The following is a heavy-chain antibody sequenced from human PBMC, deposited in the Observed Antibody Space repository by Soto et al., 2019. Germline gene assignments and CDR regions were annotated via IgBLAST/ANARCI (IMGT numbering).Heavy chain of an antibody. Sequence: SETLSLTCTVSGGSISSYYWSWIRQPPGKGLEWIGYIYYSGSTNYNPSLKSRVTISVDTSKNQFSLKLSSVTAADTAVYYCAAMVRGVIFFDYWGQGTLVTVSS. V-gene: IGHV4-59*01. J-gene: IGHJ4*02. CDR2: IYYSGST. CDR1: GGSISSYY. D-gene: IGHD3-10*01. CDR3: AAMVRGVIFFDY.